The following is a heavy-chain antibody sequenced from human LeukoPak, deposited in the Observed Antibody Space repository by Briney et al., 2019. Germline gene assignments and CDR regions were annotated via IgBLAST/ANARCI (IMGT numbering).Heavy chain of an antibody. J-gene: IGHJ4*02. Sequence: GESLKISCQGSGHSFTTNWIAWVRQMPGEGLEWIGTIYPGDSDTRYSPSFRGQVTISADKSISTTYLQWSSLKASDTAMYYCARHYASGTYYIPLGYWGQGTLVTVSS. CDR2: IYPGDSDT. D-gene: IGHD3-10*01. CDR1: GHSFTTNW. CDR3: ARHYASGTYYIPLGY. V-gene: IGHV5-51*01.